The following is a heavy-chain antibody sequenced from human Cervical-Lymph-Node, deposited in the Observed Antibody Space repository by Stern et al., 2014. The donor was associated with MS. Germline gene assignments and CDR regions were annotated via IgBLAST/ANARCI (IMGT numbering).Heavy chain of an antibody. V-gene: IGHV1-69*01. D-gene: IGHD4/OR15-4a*01. CDR3: ARSFARIALTYYYYGMDV. Sequence: GQLVESGAEVKKPGSSVKVSCKASGGTFSSYAISWGRQAPGQGLEWVGGVIPIFGTANDGQKFQGRVTITADESTSTAYMELSSLRSEDTAVYYCARSFARIALTYYYYGMDVWGQGTTVTVSS. CDR1: GGTFSSYA. CDR2: VIPIFGTA. J-gene: IGHJ6*02.